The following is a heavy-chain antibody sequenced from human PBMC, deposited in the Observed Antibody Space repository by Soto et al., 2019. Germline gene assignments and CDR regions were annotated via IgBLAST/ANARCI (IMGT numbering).Heavy chain of an antibody. CDR3: VRGSLRAAGIFEY. CDR2: IKEDGSVQ. V-gene: IGHV3-7*01. J-gene: IGHJ4*02. D-gene: IGHD6-13*01. CDR1: GFTFSRYW. Sequence: GESLKISCAASGFTFSRYWMNWVRQAPGKGLEWVANIKEDGSVQRSVDSVKGRFTISRDNAKDSLYLQMNSLRAEDTAVYFCVRGSLRAAGIFEYWGQGALVTVSS.